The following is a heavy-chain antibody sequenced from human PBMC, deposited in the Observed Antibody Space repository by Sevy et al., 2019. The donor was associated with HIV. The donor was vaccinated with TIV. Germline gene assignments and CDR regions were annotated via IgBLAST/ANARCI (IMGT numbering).Heavy chain of an antibody. CDR3: ATLPLGDSSYGMDV. Sequence: GGSLRLSCAASGFTFSSYAMHWVRQAPGKGLEWVAVISYDGSNKYYADSVKGRFTISRDNSKNTLYLQMNSLRAEDTAVYYCATLPLGDSSYGMDVWGQGTTVTVSS. V-gene: IGHV3-30-3*01. J-gene: IGHJ6*02. CDR2: ISYDGSNK. D-gene: IGHD3-10*01. CDR1: GFTFSSYA.